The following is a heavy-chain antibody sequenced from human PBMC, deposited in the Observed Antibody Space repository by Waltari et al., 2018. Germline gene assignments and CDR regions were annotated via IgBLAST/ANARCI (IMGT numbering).Heavy chain of an antibody. CDR2: VTYDGSKE. D-gene: IGHD1-26*01. Sequence: QVQLVESGGGVVQPEKSPGLSCAVPGLTFRAHGFHWVRQAPGKGLEWLAGVTYDGSKEYYAESVKGRFSISRDNSENTLYLQIHSLRPEDTAVYYCAALYTGSYYDLDVWGQGTTVTVSS. CDR3: AALYTGSYYDLDV. V-gene: IGHV3-30*03. CDR1: GLTFRAHG. J-gene: IGHJ6*02.